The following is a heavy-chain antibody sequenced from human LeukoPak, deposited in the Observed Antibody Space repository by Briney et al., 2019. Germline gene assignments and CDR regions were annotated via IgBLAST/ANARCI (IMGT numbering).Heavy chain of an antibody. Sequence: SETLPLTCTVSGGSISSYYWSWVRQPAGKGLEWIGRIYTSGSTNYNPSLKSRVTMSVDTSKNQFSLKLSSVTAADTAVYYCARVYASYYYMDVWGKGTTVTVSS. CDR3: ARVYASYYYMDV. J-gene: IGHJ6*03. D-gene: IGHD2-8*01. CDR2: IYTSGST. CDR1: GGSISSYY. V-gene: IGHV4-4*07.